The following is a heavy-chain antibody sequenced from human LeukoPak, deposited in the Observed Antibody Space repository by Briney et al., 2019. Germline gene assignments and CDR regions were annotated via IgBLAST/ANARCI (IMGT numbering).Heavy chain of an antibody. CDR1: GFTFSSYA. V-gene: IGHV3-30*01. D-gene: IGHD3-10*01. Sequence: PGRSLRLSCAASGFTFSSYAMHWVRQAPGKGLEWVAVISYDGSNKYYADSVKGRFTISRDNSKNTLYLQMNSLRAEDTAVYYCARATSGSYRAPYYFDYWGQGTLVTVSS. CDR3: ARATSGSYRAPYYFDY. CDR2: ISYDGSNK. J-gene: IGHJ4*02.